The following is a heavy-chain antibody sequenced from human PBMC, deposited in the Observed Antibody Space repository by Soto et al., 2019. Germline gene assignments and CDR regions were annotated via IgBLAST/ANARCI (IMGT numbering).Heavy chain of an antibody. Sequence: QVQLVQSGAEVKEPGSSVKVSCKASGGTFSSYTISWVRQAPGQGLEWMGRIIPILGIANYAQKFQGRVTITADKSTSTAYMELSSLRSEDTAVYYCATPEGGYSYGLDYWGQGTLVTVSS. V-gene: IGHV1-69*02. D-gene: IGHD5-18*01. J-gene: IGHJ4*02. CDR3: ATPEGGYSYGLDY. CDR2: IIPILGIA. CDR1: GGTFSSYT.